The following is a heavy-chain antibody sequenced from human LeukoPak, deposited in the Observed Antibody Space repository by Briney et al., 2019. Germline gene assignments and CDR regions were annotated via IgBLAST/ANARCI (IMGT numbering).Heavy chain of an antibody. V-gene: IGHV3-11*01. D-gene: IGHD6-13*01. Sequence: GGSLRLSCAASGFTFSDYYMSWIRQAPGKGLEWVSYISSSGSTIYYADSVKGRFTISRDNAKNSLYLQMNSLRAEDTAVYYCARVDSSWVVGLYYFDYWGQGTLVTVSS. CDR2: ISSSGSTI. CDR1: GFTFSDYY. J-gene: IGHJ4*02. CDR3: ARVDSSWVVGLYYFDY.